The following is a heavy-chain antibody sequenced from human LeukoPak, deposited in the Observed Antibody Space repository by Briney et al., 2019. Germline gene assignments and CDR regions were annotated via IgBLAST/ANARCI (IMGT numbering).Heavy chain of an antibody. J-gene: IGHJ3*02. CDR1: GFTFTTNF. Sequence: GASVTVSCKASGFTFTTNFMHWVRQAPGQGLEWMGWINPYSGATNSAQKFQGRVTMTRDTSISTAYMELSMLTSDDTAVYYCGRATYTSIWFHDAFDIWGQGTMVTVSP. CDR2: INPYSGAT. V-gene: IGHV1-2*02. CDR3: GRATYTSIWFHDAFDI. D-gene: IGHD6-13*01.